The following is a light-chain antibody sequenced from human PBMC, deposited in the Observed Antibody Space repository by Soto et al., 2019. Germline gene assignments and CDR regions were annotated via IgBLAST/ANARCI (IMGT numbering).Light chain of an antibody. J-gene: IGKJ4*01. V-gene: IGKV3-20*01. CDR2: DAS. CDR3: QEFSRYALT. CDR1: QTVRNNY. Sequence: LIQTARTRFLSGGERAPRSRRSSQTVRNNYLAWYQQKPGQAPRLLIYDASSRATGIPDRFSGGGPGTEFTLALRCREPEDSAVSNCQEFSRYALTFAGGTKVDIK.